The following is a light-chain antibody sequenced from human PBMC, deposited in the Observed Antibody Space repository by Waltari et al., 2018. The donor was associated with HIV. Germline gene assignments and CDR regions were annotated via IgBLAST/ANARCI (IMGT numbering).Light chain of an antibody. V-gene: IGKV1-16*02. J-gene: IGKJ5*01. CDR3: QQYKGYPLT. CDR1: PDISNY. CDR2: AAS. Sequence: DIQMTQSPSSLSASVGDRVTITCRASPDISNYFAWFQQRPGEAPKSLNYAASTLQSGVPSKFRGSGSETYFTLTINSLQSEDSATYYCQQYKGYPLTFGQGTRLEIK.